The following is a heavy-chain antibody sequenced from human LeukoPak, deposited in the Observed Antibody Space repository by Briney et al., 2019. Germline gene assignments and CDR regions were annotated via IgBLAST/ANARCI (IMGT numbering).Heavy chain of an antibody. CDR3: AKIGSGSFSETDY. CDR1: GFTFSSYA. Sequence: GGSLRLSCAASGFTFSSYAMGWVRQAPGKGLEWVSVISGSGSGGTTHHGDSVKGRFTISRDNSKNTLYLQMNSLRAEDTAVYYCAKIGSGSFSETDYWGLGTLVTVSS. V-gene: IGHV3-23*01. D-gene: IGHD1-26*01. J-gene: IGHJ4*02. CDR2: ISGSGSGGTT.